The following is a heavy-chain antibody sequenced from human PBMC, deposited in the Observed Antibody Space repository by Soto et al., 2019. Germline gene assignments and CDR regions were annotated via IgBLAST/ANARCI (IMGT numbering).Heavy chain of an antibody. Sequence: GGSLRLSCAASGFTFSSYGMHWVRQAPGKGLEWVAVISYDGSNKYYADSVKGRFTISRDNSKNTLYLQMNSLRAEDTAVYYCAKVVRSFCSSTSCSYFDYWGQGTLVTVSS. CDR1: GFTFSSYG. CDR2: ISYDGSNK. CDR3: AKVVRSFCSSTSCSYFDY. J-gene: IGHJ4*02. D-gene: IGHD2-2*01. V-gene: IGHV3-30*18.